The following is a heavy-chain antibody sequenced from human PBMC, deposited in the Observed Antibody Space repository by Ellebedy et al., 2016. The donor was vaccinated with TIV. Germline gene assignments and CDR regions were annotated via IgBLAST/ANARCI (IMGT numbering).Heavy chain of an antibody. J-gene: IGHJ6*02. CDR1: AYTFTTFA. CDR3: ARGFGMVRGVTGMDV. V-gene: IGHV1-3*01. Sequence: ASVKVSCXASAYTFTTFALHWVRQAPGQRLEWMGWINPGNGNAKSSQKFQGRLTITRDTSVSVAYMELSSLRAEDTAVYYCARGFGMVRGVTGMDVWGQGTTVTVSS. D-gene: IGHD3-10*01. CDR2: INPGNGNA.